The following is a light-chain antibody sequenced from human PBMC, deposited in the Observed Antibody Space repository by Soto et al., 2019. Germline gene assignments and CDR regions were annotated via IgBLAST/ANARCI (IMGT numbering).Light chain of an antibody. V-gene: IGKV3-20*01. J-gene: IGKJ4*01. Sequence: SRCTVPLSPGERATLSCRASQSVSSSYLAWYQQKTGQAPRLLIYGASSRATGIPDRFSGSGSGTDFTLTISRLEPEDFAVYYCQQYGSSPVLTFGGGTKVDIK. CDR1: QSVSSSY. CDR2: GAS. CDR3: QQYGSSPVLT.